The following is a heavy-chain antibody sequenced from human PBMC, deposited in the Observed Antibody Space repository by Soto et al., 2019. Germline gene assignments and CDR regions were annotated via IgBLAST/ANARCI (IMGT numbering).Heavy chain of an antibody. V-gene: IGHV4-59*05. Sequence: SETLSLTCTVSGGSISGYYWSWIRQPPGKGLEWIGSIYYSGSTYYNPSLKSRVTISVDTSKNQFSLKLSSVTAADTAVYYCASQQLVHYYYGMDVWGQGTTVTVSS. CDR2: IYYSGST. CDR3: ASQQLVHYYYGMDV. CDR1: GGSISGYY. J-gene: IGHJ6*02. D-gene: IGHD6-13*01.